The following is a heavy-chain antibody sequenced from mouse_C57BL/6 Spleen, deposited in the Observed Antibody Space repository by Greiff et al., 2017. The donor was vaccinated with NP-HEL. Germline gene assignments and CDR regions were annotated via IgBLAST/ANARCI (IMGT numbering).Heavy chain of an antibody. CDR1: GYAFSSYW. V-gene: IGHV1-80*01. CDR3: ARVGEEGYYFDD. Sequence: VQLQQSGAELVKPGASVKISCKASGYAFSSYWMNWVKQRPGKGLEWIGQIYPGDGDTNYNGKFKGKATLTADKSSSTAYMQLSSLTSEDSAVYFCARVGEEGYYFDDWGQGTTLTVSS. D-gene: IGHD3-3*01. J-gene: IGHJ2*01. CDR2: IYPGDGDT.